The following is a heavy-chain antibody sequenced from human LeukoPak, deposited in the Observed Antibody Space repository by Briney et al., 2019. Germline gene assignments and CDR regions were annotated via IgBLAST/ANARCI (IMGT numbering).Heavy chain of an antibody. CDR1: GGSISSSSYY. CDR3: ARHSAYYDFWSGYSTFDY. CDR2: IYYSGST. V-gene: IGHV4-39*01. D-gene: IGHD3-3*01. Sequence: SETLSLTCTASGGSISSSSYYWGWIRQPPGRGLEWIGRIYYSGSTYYNPSPKSRVTISVDTSKHQFSLKLSSVIAADTAVYYCARHSAYYDFWSGYSTFDYWGPGTLVTVSS. J-gene: IGHJ4*02.